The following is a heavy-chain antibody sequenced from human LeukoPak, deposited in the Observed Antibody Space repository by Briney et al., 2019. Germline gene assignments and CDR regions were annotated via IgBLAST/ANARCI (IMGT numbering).Heavy chain of an antibody. CDR3: ARYYDLPLYYYYYMDV. J-gene: IGHJ6*03. CDR2: ISGSGGST. V-gene: IGHV3-23*01. D-gene: IGHD3-3*01. CDR1: GFTFSSYA. Sequence: GGSLRLSCAASGFTFSSYAMSWVRQAPGKGLEWVSAISGSGGSTYYADSVKGRFTISRDNSKNTLYLQMNSLRAEDTAVYYCARYYDLPLYYYYYMDVWGKGTTVTVSS.